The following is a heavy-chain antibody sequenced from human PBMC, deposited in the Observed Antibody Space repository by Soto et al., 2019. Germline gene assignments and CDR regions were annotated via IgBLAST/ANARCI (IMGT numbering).Heavy chain of an antibody. V-gene: IGHV1-2*04. CDR3: ARDQRGYSYGGQEIQSLSYGMDV. CDR2: INPNSGGT. Sequence: QVQLVQSGAEVKKPGASVKVSCKASGYTFTGYYMHWVRQAPGQGLEWMGWINPNSGGTNYAQKFQGWVTMTRDTSISTAYMELSRLRSDDTAVYYCARDQRGYSYGGQEIQSLSYGMDVWGQGTTVTVSS. D-gene: IGHD5-18*01. J-gene: IGHJ6*02. CDR1: GYTFTGYY.